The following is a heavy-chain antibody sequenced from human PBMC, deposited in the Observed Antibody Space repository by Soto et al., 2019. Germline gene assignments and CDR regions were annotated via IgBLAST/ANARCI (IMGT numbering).Heavy chain of an antibody. CDR3: ATSIAAAGSLGWVLPFDF. Sequence: QVQLVQSGAEVKKPGSSVKVSCKASGGTFSSYTISWVRQAPGQGLEWMGRIIPILGIANYAQKFQGRVTITADKSTSTAYMELSSLRSEDTAVYYCATSIAAAGSLGWVLPFDFWGQGTLVTVSS. CDR2: IIPILGIA. D-gene: IGHD6-13*01. CDR1: GGTFSSYT. J-gene: IGHJ4*02. V-gene: IGHV1-69*02.